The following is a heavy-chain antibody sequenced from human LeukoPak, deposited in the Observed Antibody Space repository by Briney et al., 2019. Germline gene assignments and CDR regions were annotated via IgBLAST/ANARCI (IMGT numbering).Heavy chain of an antibody. CDR1: GFAVSSNC. Sequence: GGSQSPSCAASGFAVSSNCMSWVRQAPGKGLEWVSVIYSGGTTYYADSVKGRFTFSRDNSKNTLYLQMNSLRAEDTAVYYCARNKRAGSNIHHYYMVVWGQEAPVTVSS. J-gene: IGHJ6*03. D-gene: IGHD4/OR15-4a*01. CDR2: IYSGGTT. V-gene: IGHV3-53*01. CDR3: ARNKRAGSNIHHYYMVV.